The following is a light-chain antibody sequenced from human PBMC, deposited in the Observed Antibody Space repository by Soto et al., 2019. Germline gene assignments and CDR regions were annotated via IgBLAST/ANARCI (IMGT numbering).Light chain of an antibody. CDR2: RAS. J-gene: IGKJ4*01. Sequence: IQMTQSPSSLSASVGDRVTITCRASQSISTWLAWFQQKPGKAPKLLIYRASSLEGGAPSRFSGSGSGTEFTLTISSLQPEDIATYYCQQYDNPPLTFGGGTKV. V-gene: IGKV1-5*03. CDR1: QSISTW. CDR3: QQYDNPPLT.